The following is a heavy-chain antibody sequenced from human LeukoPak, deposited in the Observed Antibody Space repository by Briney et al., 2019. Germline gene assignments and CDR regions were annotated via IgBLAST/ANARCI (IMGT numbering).Heavy chain of an antibody. D-gene: IGHD2-21*01. J-gene: IGHJ6*04. CDR1: GGSISSYY. CDR3: ARGIGYYYGMDV. Sequence: SETLSLTCTVSGGSISSYYWSWIRQPPGKGPECIGYIYYSGSTNYNPSLKSRVTISVDTSKNQFSLKLSSVTAADTAVYYCARGIGYYYGMDVWGKGTTVTVSS. V-gene: IGHV4-59*01. CDR2: IYYSGST.